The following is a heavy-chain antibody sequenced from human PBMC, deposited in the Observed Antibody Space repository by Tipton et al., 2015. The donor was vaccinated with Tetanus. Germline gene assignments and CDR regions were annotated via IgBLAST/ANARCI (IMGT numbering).Heavy chain of an antibody. Sequence: SLRLSCAASGFTFSNYAMAWVRQAPGKGLEWVSGISVRGSHTYYADPVKGRFSISRDNCKNTVYLQMNSLRDEDTAVYYCARDFRPIFGVAQPFDPWGQGTLVTVSS. D-gene: IGHD3-3*01. J-gene: IGHJ5*02. CDR2: ISVRGSHT. CDR1: GFTFSNYA. V-gene: IGHV3-23*01. CDR3: ARDFRPIFGVAQPFDP.